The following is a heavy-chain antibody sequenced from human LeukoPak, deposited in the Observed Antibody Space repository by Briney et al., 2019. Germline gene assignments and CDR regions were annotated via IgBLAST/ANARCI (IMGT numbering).Heavy chain of an antibody. CDR3: ARAPYYYYGMDV. CDR1: GGSISSYY. Sequence: PSETLSLTCTVSGGSISSYYWSWVRQPPGKGLEWIGYIYYSGSTNYNPFLKSRVTISVDTSKNQFSLKLSSVTAADTAVYYCARAPYYYYGMDVWGQGTTVTVSS. CDR2: IYYSGST. J-gene: IGHJ6*02. V-gene: IGHV4-59*01.